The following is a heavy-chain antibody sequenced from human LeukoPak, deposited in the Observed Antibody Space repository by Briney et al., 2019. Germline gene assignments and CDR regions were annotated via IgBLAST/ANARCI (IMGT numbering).Heavy chain of an antibody. J-gene: IGHJ4*02. V-gene: IGHV4-4*07. CDR2: IYGSGST. CDR3: VRSDDFWSGYYGY. D-gene: IGHD3-3*01. Sequence: SETLSLTCTVSGGSISSYYWSWTRQSAQKGLEYIGRIYGSGSTDYNPSLKSRVTISVDTSKNQFSLKLSSVTAADTAVYYCVRSDDFWSGYYGYWGQGTLVTVSS. CDR1: GGSISSYY.